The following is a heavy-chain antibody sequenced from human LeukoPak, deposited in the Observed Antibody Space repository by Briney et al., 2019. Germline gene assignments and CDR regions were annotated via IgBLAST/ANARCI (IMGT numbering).Heavy chain of an antibody. V-gene: IGHV3-43*02. Sequence: TGGSLRLSCAASGFTFDDYPMHWVRQAPGKGLDWVSLISGDGGSTYYADSVKGRFNISRDNSKNSLYLQMNSLRTEGTALYYCAKVIYSGYDLFDYWGQGTLVTVSS. D-gene: IGHD5-12*01. CDR3: AKVIYSGYDLFDY. CDR2: ISGDGGST. J-gene: IGHJ4*02. CDR1: GFTFDDYP.